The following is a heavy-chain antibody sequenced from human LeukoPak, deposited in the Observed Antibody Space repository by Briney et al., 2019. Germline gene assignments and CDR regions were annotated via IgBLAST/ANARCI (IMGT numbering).Heavy chain of an antibody. Sequence: SETLSLTCTVSGGSISPYYWSWIRQPPGKGLEWIGRIYTSGSTNYNPSLKSRVTMSVDTSKNQFSLQLNSVTPEDTAVYYCARGYSSSWHHHYYYMDVWGKGTTVTVSS. CDR1: GGSISPYY. V-gene: IGHV4-4*07. CDR3: ARGYSSSWHHHYYYMDV. J-gene: IGHJ6*03. D-gene: IGHD6-13*01. CDR2: IYTSGST.